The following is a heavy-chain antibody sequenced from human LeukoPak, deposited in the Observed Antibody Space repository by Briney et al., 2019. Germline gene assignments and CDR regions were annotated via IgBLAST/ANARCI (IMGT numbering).Heavy chain of an antibody. CDR3: VKDNPLDY. Sequence: GGSLRLSCGASAFTYSNYGMLWVRQSPGKGLEWVAFIRYDGNIKLYADSMKGRFTISRDNSKNTLYLHINSLRAEDTALYYCVKDNPLDYWGQGTLVIVSS. CDR2: IRYDGNIK. V-gene: IGHV3-30*02. J-gene: IGHJ4*02. CDR1: AFTYSNYG.